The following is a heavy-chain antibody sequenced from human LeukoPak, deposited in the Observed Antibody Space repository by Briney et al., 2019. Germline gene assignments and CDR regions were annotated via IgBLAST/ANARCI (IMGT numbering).Heavy chain of an antibody. CDR3: ASGIVGAFDY. CDR2: INSDGSST. J-gene: IGHJ4*02. D-gene: IGHD1-26*01. CDR1: GFTVSSNY. V-gene: IGHV3-74*01. Sequence: GGSLRLSCAASGFTVSSNYMSWVRRAPGKGLEWVSRINSDGSSTSYADSVKGRFTISRDNAKNTLYLQMNSLRAEDTAVYYCASGIVGAFDYWGQGTLVTVSS.